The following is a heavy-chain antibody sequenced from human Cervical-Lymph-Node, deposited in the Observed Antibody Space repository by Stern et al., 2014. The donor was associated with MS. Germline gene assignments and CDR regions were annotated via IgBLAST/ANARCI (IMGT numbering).Heavy chain of an antibody. CDR3: ARNPALWYFDL. V-gene: IGHV4-31*03. D-gene: IGHD3-3*02. CDR2: VYSSGNI. Sequence: VQLVQSGPGLVKPLQTLSLTCTVSGGSVSSGGYFWNWIRQHPGKGLEWIGHVYSSGNIAYNPSLKSRVTISVDTSKNQFSLRLRSVTAADTAVYYCARNPALWYFDLWGRGTLAAVSS. CDR1: GGSVSSGGYF. J-gene: IGHJ2*01.